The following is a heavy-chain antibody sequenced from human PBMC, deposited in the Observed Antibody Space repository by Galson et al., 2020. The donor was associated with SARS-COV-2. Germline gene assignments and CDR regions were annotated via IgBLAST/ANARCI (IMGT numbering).Heavy chain of an antibody. CDR3: ARAGSSGDFLSGYYGEYFEY. CDR1: GFTFSSHW. V-gene: IGHV3-74*01. D-gene: IGHD3-3*01. CDR2: INAAGGGT. J-gene: IGHJ4*01. Sequence: GESLKISCAPSGFTFSSHWMHWVRQAPGKGLVWLPRINAAGGGTYYADSVRGRFTVSRDNARNTLYLQMNSLTAEDTAIYYGARAGSSGDFLSGYYGEYFEYWGQGTLVTVSS.